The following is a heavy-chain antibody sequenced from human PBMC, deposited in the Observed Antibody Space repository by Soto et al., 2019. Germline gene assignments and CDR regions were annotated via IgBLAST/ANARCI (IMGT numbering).Heavy chain of an antibody. Sequence: ASVKVSCQASGYTFTSYEIKWVRQASGQGLEWMGWMHPNSGKTGYAQRFQGRVTMTRDTSISTAYLVLSSLRSEDTAVYYCARGLGYQLLSGYYYYMDVSGKGTTVTVSS. CDR3: ARGLGYQLLSGYYYYMDV. D-gene: IGHD2-2*01. CDR1: GYTFTSYE. V-gene: IGHV1-8*01. J-gene: IGHJ6*03. CDR2: MHPNSGKT.